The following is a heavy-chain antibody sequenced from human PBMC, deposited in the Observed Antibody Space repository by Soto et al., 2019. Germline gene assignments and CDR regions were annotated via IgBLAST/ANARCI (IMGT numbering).Heavy chain of an antibody. D-gene: IGHD3-16*01. V-gene: IGHV4-4*07. Sequence: TSETLSLTCTVSGGSISSYYWSWIRQPAGKGLEWIGRIYTSGSTNYNPSLKSRVTMSVDTSKNQFSLKLSSVTAADTAVYYCARDRLGDVRAVRYYYGMDVWGQGTTVTV. CDR2: IYTSGST. J-gene: IGHJ6*02. CDR1: GGSISSYY. CDR3: ARDRLGDVRAVRYYYGMDV.